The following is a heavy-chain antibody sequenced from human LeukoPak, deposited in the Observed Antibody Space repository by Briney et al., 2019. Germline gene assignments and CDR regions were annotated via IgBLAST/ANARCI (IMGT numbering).Heavy chain of an antibody. D-gene: IGHD4-17*01. V-gene: IGHV1-24*01. CDR1: GYTLTELS. Sequence: ASVKVSCKVSGYTLTELSMHWVRQAPGKGLEWMGGFDPEDGETIYAQKFQGRVTMTEDTSTDTAYMELSGLRSEDTAVYYCATLTYGQNWFDPWGQGTLVTVSS. J-gene: IGHJ5*02. CDR2: FDPEDGET. CDR3: ATLTYGQNWFDP.